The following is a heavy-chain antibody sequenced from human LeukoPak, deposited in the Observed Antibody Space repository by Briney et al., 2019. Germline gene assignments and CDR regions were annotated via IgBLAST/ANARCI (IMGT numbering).Heavy chain of an antibody. Sequence: GGSLRLSCAASGFTFSSYWMSWVRQAPGKGLEWVANIKQDGSEKYYVDSVKGRFTISRDNAKNSLYLQMNSLRAEDTAVYYCARLHYDFVWGIFDYWGQGTLVTVSS. J-gene: IGHJ4*02. CDR1: GFTFSSYW. CDR3: ARLHYDFVWGIFDY. CDR2: IKQDGSEK. D-gene: IGHD3-16*01. V-gene: IGHV3-7*01.